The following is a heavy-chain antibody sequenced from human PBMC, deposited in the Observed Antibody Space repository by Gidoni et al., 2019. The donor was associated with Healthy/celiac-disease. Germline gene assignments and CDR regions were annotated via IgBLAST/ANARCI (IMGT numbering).Heavy chain of an antibody. V-gene: IGHV1-18*01. CDR2: ISAYNGNT. Sequence: QVQLVQSGADVQKPGASVKVSCKASGYTFTSYGISWVRQAPGQGLAWMGWISAYNGNTNYAQKLQGRVTMTTDTATSTAYMELRSLRSDDTAVYYCARADKKPTTVTTEFDPWGQGTLVTVSS. CDR1: GYTFTSYG. CDR3: ARADKKPTTVTTEFDP. J-gene: IGHJ5*02. D-gene: IGHD4-4*01.